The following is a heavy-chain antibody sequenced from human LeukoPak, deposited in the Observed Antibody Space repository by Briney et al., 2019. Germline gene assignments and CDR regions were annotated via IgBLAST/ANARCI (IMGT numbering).Heavy chain of an antibody. V-gene: IGHV1-2*02. CDR1: GYSFTHHN. J-gene: IGHJ4*02. Sequence: ASVKVSCKASGYSFTHHNVHWVRQAPGQALEGMGWIKPNNGDTKFSQKFQERVTLHSETSIDTGYMEMSGLTSDETAIYYCARVLSAVTSTFDYWGQGTLVTVSS. D-gene: IGHD4-17*01. CDR3: ARVLSAVTSTFDY. CDR2: IKPNNGDT.